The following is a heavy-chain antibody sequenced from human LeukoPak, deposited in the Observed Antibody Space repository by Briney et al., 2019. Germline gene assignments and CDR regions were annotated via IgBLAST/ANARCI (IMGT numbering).Heavy chain of an antibody. D-gene: IGHD3-22*01. Sequence: GASVKVSCKASGGTFSSYAISWVRQAPGQGLEWMGGIIPIFGTANYAQKFQGRVTITADESTSTAYMELSSLRSEDTAVYYCASPTVPRHYYDSSGYYNDAFDIWGQGTMVTVSS. CDR3: ASPTVPRHYYDSSGYYNDAFDI. CDR2: IIPIFGTA. V-gene: IGHV1-69*13. CDR1: GGTFSSYA. J-gene: IGHJ3*02.